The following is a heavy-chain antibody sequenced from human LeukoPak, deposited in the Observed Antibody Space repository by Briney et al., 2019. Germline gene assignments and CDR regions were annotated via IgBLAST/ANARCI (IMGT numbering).Heavy chain of an antibody. J-gene: IGHJ4*01. Sequence: GGSVPLLRAASGFPCSSYSVNWVGQAPGKGLEWVSSISSSSSNIYYAVSVKVRFTISRDNAKYSVYLQMNSLRAEDTAVYFCARVVGGSSWDFLDYWG. CDR2: ISSSSSNI. CDR1: GFPCSSYS. V-gene: IGHV3-21*06. D-gene: IGHD1-26*01. CDR3: ARVVGGSSWDFLDY.